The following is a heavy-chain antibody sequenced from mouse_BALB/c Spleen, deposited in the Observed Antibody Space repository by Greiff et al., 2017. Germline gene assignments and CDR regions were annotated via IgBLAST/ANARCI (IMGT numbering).Heavy chain of an antibody. V-gene: IGHV10-1*02. Sequence: EVKLVESGGGLVQPKGSLKLSCAASGFTFNTYAMNWVRQAPGKGLEWVARIRSKSNNYATYYADSVKDRFTISRDDSQSMLYLQMNNLKTEDTAMYYCVRAGYDYGFDYWGQGTTLTVSS. D-gene: IGHD2-4*01. CDR3: VRAGYDYGFDY. CDR2: IRSKSNNYAT. CDR1: GFTFNTYA. J-gene: IGHJ2*01.